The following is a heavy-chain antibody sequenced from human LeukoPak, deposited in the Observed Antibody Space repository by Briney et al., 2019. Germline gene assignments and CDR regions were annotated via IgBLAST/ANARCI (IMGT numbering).Heavy chain of an antibody. J-gene: IGHJ4*02. D-gene: IGHD3-10*01. CDR3: TKGAGNSYYLGDS. CDR1: GFAFDDYA. CDR2: ISGDGGSI. Sequence: GGSLRLSRAATGFAFDDYAMEWVRHAPGKGLEWVSLISGDGGSIHYADSVKGRFTISRDNSKNSLYLQMDGLRAEDTALYYCTKGAGNSYYLGDSWGQGTLVTVSS. V-gene: IGHV3-43*02.